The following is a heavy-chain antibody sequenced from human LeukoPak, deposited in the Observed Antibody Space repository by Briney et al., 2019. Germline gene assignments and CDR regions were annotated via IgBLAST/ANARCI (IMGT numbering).Heavy chain of an antibody. CDR1: GGSISSGSYY. J-gene: IGHJ4*03. D-gene: IGHD3-16*01. V-gene: IGHV4-61*09. Sequence: SETLSLTCTVSGGSISSGSYYWSWIRQPAGKELEWIGHIYTTGRTSYNPSLKSRVTISVDTSKNQFSLRLSSVTAADTAVFYCASLRVPGYFDYWGPGNLVTVSS. CDR2: IYTTGRT. CDR3: ASLRVPGYFDY.